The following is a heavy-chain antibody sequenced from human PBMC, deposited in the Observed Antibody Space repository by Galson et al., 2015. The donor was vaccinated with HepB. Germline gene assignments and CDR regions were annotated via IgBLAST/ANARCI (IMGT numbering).Heavy chain of an antibody. Sequence: SVKVSCKASGYTFTGYYMHWVRQAPGQGLEWMGWINPNNGGTNYAQKFQGWVTMTRDTSISAAYMELSRLRSDDTAVYYCARDRGQQLVLDYGMDVWGQGTTVTVSS. D-gene: IGHD6-13*01. V-gene: IGHV1-2*04. J-gene: IGHJ6*02. CDR1: GYTFTGYY. CDR3: ARDRGQQLVLDYGMDV. CDR2: INPNNGGT.